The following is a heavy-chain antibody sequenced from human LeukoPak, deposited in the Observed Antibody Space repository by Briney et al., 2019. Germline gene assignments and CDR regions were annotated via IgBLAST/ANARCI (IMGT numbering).Heavy chain of an antibody. CDR1: GGSVSSGSYY. D-gene: IGHD6-19*01. CDR2: IYYSGST. J-gene: IGHJ4*02. CDR3: ARTRKYSSGLFDY. V-gene: IGHV4-61*01. Sequence: PSETLSLTCTVSGGSVSSGSYYWSWIRQPPGKGLEWIGYIYYSGSTNYNPSLKSRVTISVDTSKNQFSLKLSSVTAADTGVYYCARTRKYSSGLFDYWGQGTLVTVSS.